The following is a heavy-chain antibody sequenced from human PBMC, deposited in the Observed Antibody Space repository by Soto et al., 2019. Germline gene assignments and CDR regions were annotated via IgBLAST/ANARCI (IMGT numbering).Heavy chain of an antibody. D-gene: IGHD2-21*02. V-gene: IGHV3-48*03. CDR3: ARVRIVVVTTYPGDYYGMDV. Sequence: GGSLRLSCAASGFTFSSYEMNWVRQAPGKGLEWVSYISSSGSTIYCADSVKGRFTISRDNAKNSLYLQMNGLRAEDTAVYYCARVRIVVVTTYPGDYYGMDVWGQGTTVTVSS. CDR2: ISSSGSTI. CDR1: GFTFSSYE. J-gene: IGHJ6*02.